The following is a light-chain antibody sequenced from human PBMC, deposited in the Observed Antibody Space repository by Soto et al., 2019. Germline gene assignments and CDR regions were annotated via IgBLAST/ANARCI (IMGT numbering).Light chain of an antibody. J-gene: IGLJ1*01. CDR2: EVS. CDR1: SSDVGSYNY. CDR3: LSYADTAYV. V-gene: IGLV2-8*01. Sequence: QSVLTQPASVSGSPGQSITISCTGTSSDVGSYNYVSWYQQHPGKAPKLMIYEVSERPSGVPDRFSGSKSGNTAFLTVSGLQAEDEADYYCLSYADTAYVFGTGTKVTVL.